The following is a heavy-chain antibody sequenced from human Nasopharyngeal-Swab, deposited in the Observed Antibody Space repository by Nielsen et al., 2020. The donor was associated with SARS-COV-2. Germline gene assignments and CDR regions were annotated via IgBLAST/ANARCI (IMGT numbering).Heavy chain of an antibody. CDR3: ARNPGVVLEYGWFDP. V-gene: IGHV1-69*13. J-gene: IGHJ5*02. CDR2: IIPIFGTA. Sequence: SVKVSCKGCGGRFRSYAIRWVGQAAGKGVEWMGGIIPIFGTANYAQKFQGRVTITADESTSTAYMELSSLRSEDTAVYYCARNPGVVLEYGWFDPWGQGTLVTVSS. D-gene: IGHD3-3*01. CDR1: GGRFRSYA.